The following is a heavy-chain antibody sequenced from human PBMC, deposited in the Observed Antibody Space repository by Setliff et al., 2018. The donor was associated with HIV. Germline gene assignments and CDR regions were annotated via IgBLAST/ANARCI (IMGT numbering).Heavy chain of an antibody. CDR3: ARDYFDSSAYHYGFGAFDI. J-gene: IGHJ3*02. CDR1: GYTFTTYG. CDR2: ISTYNGNT. Sequence: ASVKVSCKASGYTFTTYGITWVRQAPGQGLEWMGWISTYNGNTNYAQKFQGRVTMTTVTSTSTAYMELRSLRSDDTAVYYCARDYFDSSAYHYGFGAFDIWGQGTMVTVSS. D-gene: IGHD3-22*01. V-gene: IGHV1-18*01.